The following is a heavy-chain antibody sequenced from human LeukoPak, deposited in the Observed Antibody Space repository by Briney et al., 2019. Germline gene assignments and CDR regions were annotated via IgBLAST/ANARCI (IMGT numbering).Heavy chain of an antibody. CDR3: ATSEGYSSTLSDY. V-gene: IGHV4-30-4*08. D-gene: IGHD6-13*01. CDR2: IYYSGST. CDR1: GGSISSGDYY. J-gene: IGHJ4*02. Sequence: SETLSLTCTVSGGSISSGDYYWSWIRQPPGKGLEWIGYIYYSGSTYYNPSLKSRVTISVDTSKNQFSLKLSSVTAADTAVYYCATSEGYSSTLSDYWGQGTLVTVSS.